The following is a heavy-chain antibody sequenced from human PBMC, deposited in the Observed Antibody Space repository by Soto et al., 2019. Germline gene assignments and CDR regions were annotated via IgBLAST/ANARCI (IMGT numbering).Heavy chain of an antibody. CDR2: IYYSGST. Sequence: SETLSLTCTVSGGSISSGGYYWSWIRQHPGKGQEWIGYIYYSGSTYYNPSLKSRVTISVDTSKNQFSLKLSSVTAADTAVYYCARDSLTSGYSYGNPKNYGMDVWGQGTTVTVSS. CDR3: ARDSLTSGYSYGNPKNYGMDV. CDR1: GGSISSGGYY. V-gene: IGHV4-31*03. D-gene: IGHD5-18*01. J-gene: IGHJ6*02.